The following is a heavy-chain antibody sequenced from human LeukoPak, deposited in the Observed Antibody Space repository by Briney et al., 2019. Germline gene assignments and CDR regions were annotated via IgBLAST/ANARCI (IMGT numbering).Heavy chain of an antibody. CDR3: AREGDSSGWYRNWFDP. CDR1: GYTLTELS. J-gene: IGHJ5*02. Sequence: ASVKVSCKVSGYTLTELSMHWVRQAPGKGLEWMGGFDPEDGETIYAQKFQGRVTMTEDTSTDTAYMELSSLRSEDTAVYYCAREGDSSGWYRNWFDPWGQGTLVTVSS. V-gene: IGHV1-24*01. CDR2: FDPEDGET. D-gene: IGHD6-19*01.